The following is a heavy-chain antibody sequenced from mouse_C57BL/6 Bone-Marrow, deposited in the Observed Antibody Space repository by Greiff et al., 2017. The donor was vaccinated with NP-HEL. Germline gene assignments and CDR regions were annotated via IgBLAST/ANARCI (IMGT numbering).Heavy chain of an antibody. Sequence: DVMLVESGGGLVKPGGSLKLSCAASGFTFSSYAMSWVRQTPEKRLEWVATISDGGSYTSYPDNVKGRFTISRDNAKNNLYLQMSHLKSEDTAMYYCARDGAYYSNFWFAYWGQGTLVTVSA. V-gene: IGHV5-4*01. J-gene: IGHJ3*01. CDR3: ARDGAYYSNFWFAY. D-gene: IGHD2-5*01. CDR2: ISDGGSYT. CDR1: GFTFSSYA.